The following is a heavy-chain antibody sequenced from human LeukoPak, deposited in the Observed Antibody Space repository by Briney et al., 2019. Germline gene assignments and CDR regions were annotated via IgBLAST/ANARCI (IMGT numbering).Heavy chain of an antibody. Sequence: NPSETLSLTCAVYGGSFSGYYWSWIRQPPGKGLEWIGEINHSGSTNYNPSLKSRVTISVDTSKNQFSPKLSSVTAADTAVYYCAREPGIAAAEADYWGQGTLVTVSS. J-gene: IGHJ4*02. CDR2: INHSGST. V-gene: IGHV4-34*01. CDR3: AREPGIAAAEADY. CDR1: GGSFSGYY. D-gene: IGHD6-13*01.